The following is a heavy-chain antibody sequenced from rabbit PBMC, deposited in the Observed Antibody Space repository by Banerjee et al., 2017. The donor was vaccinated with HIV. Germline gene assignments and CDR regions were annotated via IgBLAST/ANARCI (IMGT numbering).Heavy chain of an antibody. CDR2: IYTGSSGKT. CDR3: AREDDDYGNWNL. J-gene: IGHJ4*01. D-gene: IGHD2-1*01. V-gene: IGHV1S40*01. CDR1: GFSFSSSYY. Sequence: QSLEESGGGLVQPEGSLTLTCTASGFSFSSSYYICWVRQAPGKGLEWIACIYTGSSGKTHYASWAKGRFTISKTSSTTVTLQMTSLTVADTATYFCAREDDDYGNWNLWGPGTLVTVS.